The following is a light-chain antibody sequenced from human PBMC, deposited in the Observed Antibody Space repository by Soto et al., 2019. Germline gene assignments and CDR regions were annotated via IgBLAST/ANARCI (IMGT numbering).Light chain of an antibody. CDR3: HHYGSSPPYT. CDR1: QSVTNNY. CDR2: GSS. V-gene: IGKV3-20*01. Sequence: EVVLTQSPGTLSLSPGESATLSCRASQSVTNNYFAWYQQKPGQAPRLLIFGSSDRATCIPDRFSGSGSGTDFTLTISRLEPEDFAVYSCHHYGSSPPYTCGPGTKMEIK. J-gene: IGKJ2*01.